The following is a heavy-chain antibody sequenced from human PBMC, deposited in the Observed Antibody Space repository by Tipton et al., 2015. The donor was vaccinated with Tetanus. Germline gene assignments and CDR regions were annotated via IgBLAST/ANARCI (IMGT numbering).Heavy chain of an antibody. J-gene: IGHJ4*02. Sequence: SLRLSCAASGFTFSDYTMAWVRQAPREGLEWVSTISGGGHNTHYADSVQGRFTISRDNSKNTMYLQMNSLRAEDTAVYYCTKDVGIVLFDYWGQGTQVTVSS. V-gene: IGHV3-23*01. CDR2: ISGGGHNT. CDR3: TKDVGIVLFDY. CDR1: GFTFSDYT. D-gene: IGHD2-8*01.